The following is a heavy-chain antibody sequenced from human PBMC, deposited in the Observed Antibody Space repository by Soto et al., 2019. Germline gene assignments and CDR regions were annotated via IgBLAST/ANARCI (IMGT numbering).Heavy chain of an antibody. CDR2: INHSGST. CDR3: ARASNYGDYQISYYGMDV. CDR1: GGSFSGYY. J-gene: IGHJ6*02. Sequence: SSETLSLTCAVYGGSFSGYYWSWIRQPPGKGLEWIGEINHSGSTNYNPSLKSRVTISVDTSKNQFSLKLSSVTAADTAVYYCARASNYGDYQISYYGMDVWGQGTTVTVSS. D-gene: IGHD4-17*01. V-gene: IGHV4-34*01.